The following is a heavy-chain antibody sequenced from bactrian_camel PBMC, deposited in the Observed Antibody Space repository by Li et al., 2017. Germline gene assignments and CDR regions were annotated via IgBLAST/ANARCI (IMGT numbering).Heavy chain of an antibody. V-gene: IGHV3S6*01. CDR1: GFTFTSYY. J-gene: IGHJ4*01. CDR3: ARGSLIGFRELTF. CDR2: IYSDGAYT. Sequence: QLVESGGGLVQPGGALRLSCAASGFTFTSYYMNWVRQAPGKGLEWVASIYSDGAYTYYSATAKGRFTVSRDNTQHILYLQLNSLKTEDTAMYFCARGSLIGFRELTFWGQGTQVTVS. D-gene: IGHD7*01.